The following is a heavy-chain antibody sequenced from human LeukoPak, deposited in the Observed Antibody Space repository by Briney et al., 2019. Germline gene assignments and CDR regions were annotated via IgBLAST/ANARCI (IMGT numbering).Heavy chain of an antibody. D-gene: IGHD6-19*01. Sequence: ASVKVSCKASGYTFTGYYMHWVRQAPGQGLEWMGWINPNSGGTNYAQKFQGRVTMTRDTSISTAYMELSRLRSDDTAVYYCARDRVAGTNWFGPWGQGTLVTVSS. V-gene: IGHV1-2*02. CDR1: GYTFTGYY. CDR3: ARDRVAGTNWFGP. J-gene: IGHJ5*02. CDR2: INPNSGGT.